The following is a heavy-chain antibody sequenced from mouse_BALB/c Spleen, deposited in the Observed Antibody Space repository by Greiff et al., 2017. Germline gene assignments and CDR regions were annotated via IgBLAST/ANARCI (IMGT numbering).Heavy chain of an antibody. V-gene: IGHV14-1*02. CDR2: IDPENGNT. Sequence: EVKLMESGAELVRPGALVKLSCKASGFNIKDYYMHWVKQRPEQGLEWIGWIDPENGNTIYDPKFQGKASITADPSSNTAYLQLSSLTSEDTAVDYCARWDDYDEWFAYWGQGSLVTGSA. CDR1: GFNIKDYY. J-gene: IGHJ3*01. CDR3: ARWDDYDEWFAY. D-gene: IGHD2-4*01.